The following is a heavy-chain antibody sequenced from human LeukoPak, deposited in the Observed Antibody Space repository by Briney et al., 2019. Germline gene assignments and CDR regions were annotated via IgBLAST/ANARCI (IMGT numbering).Heavy chain of an antibody. D-gene: IGHD4-23*01. J-gene: IGHJ4*02. CDR1: GFTFSSYA. CDR3: ARGATVVILSTFDY. Sequence: GRSLRLSCAASGFTFSSYAMHWVRQAPGKGLEWVAVISYDGSNKYYADSVKGRFTISRDSSKNTLYLQMNSLRAEDTAVYYCARGATVVILSTFDYWGQGTLVTVSS. V-gene: IGHV3-30-3*01. CDR2: ISYDGSNK.